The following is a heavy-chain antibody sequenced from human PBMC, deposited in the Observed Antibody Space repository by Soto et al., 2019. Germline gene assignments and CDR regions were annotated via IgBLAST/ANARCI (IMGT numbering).Heavy chain of an antibody. Sequence: ASVKVSCKASGYTFTSYGISWVRQAPGQGLEWMGWSSSYNGNTNYAQKVQGRVTLTTDTSTSTTYMELRSLRTDDTVVYYCARGPRYCSTTTCFSGVTWFDPWGQGTLVTVSS. CDR3: ARGPRYCSTTTCFSGVTWFDP. J-gene: IGHJ5*02. D-gene: IGHD2-2*01. V-gene: IGHV1-18*04. CDR1: GYTFTSYG. CDR2: SSSYNGNT.